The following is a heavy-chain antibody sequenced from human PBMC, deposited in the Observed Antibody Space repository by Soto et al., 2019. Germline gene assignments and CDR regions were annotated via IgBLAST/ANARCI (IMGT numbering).Heavy chain of an antibody. D-gene: IGHD7-27*01. CDR3: AKEANWGSSIDY. CDR1: GFTFNSYA. Sequence: EVQLLESGGGLVQPGGSLRLSCAASGFTFNSYAMSWVRQTPGKGLEWVSGLSGSGDTAYYADSVRGRFTISRDNSKNTLYLQMNSLRAEDTAVYYCAKEANWGSSIDYWGQGTLVTVSS. CDR2: LSGSGDTA. J-gene: IGHJ4*02. V-gene: IGHV3-23*01.